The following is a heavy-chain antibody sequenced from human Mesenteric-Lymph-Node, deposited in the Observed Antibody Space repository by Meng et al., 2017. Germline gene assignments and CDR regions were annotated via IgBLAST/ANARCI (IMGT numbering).Heavy chain of an antibody. V-gene: IGHV3-21*01. CDR2: ISSSSSYI. Sequence: GGSLRLSCAASGFTFSSYSMNWVRQAPGKGLEWVSSISSSSSYIYYADSVKGRFTISRDNAKNSLYLQMNSLRAEDTAVYYCARAGSAEGYYYGMDVWGQGTTVTVSS. J-gene: IGHJ6*02. CDR3: ARAGSAEGYYYGMDV. CDR1: GFTFSSYS. D-gene: IGHD3-10*01.